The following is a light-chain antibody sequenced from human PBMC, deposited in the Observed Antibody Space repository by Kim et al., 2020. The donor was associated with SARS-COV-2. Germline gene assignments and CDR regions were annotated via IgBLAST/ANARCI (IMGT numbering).Light chain of an antibody. Sequence: QSALTQPPSASGSPGQSVTISCTGSSSNIGGYNYVSWYQQYQGKAPKLILFWVTQRPSGVPDRFSGSKSGNTASLTVSGLQAEDEADYYCSSYGGDNTEVVFGGGTKVTVL. CDR2: WVT. J-gene: IGLJ2*01. CDR3: SSYGGDNTEVV. V-gene: IGLV2-8*01. CDR1: SSNIGGYNY.